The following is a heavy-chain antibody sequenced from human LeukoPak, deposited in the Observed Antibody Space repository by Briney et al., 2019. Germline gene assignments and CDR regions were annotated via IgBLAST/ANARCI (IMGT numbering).Heavy chain of an antibody. CDR1: GFTFSSYW. CDR3: ARVVVVPAAIHYYYYGMDV. J-gene: IGHJ6*02. D-gene: IGHD2-2*02. CDR2: IKQDGSEK. V-gene: IGHV3-7*01. Sequence: GGSLRLSCAASGFTFSSYWMSWVRQAPGKGLEWVANIKQDGSEKYYVDSVKGRFTISRDNAKNSLYLQMNSLRAEDTAVYYCARVVVVPAAIHYYYYGMDVWGQGTTVTVSS.